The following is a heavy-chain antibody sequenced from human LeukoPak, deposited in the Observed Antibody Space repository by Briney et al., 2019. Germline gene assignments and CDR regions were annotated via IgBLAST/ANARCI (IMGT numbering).Heavy chain of an antibody. J-gene: IGHJ4*02. CDR1: GGSISSRSYY. CDR2: IYYSGST. Sequence: PSEALSLTCAVSGGSISSRSYYWGWIRQPPGKGLEWIGSIYYSGSTNYNPSLKSRVTISVDTSKNQFSLKLSSVTAAGTAVYYCARELYYGSGGYNYWGQGTLVTVSS. D-gene: IGHD3-10*01. CDR3: ARELYYGSGGYNY. V-gene: IGHV4-39*07.